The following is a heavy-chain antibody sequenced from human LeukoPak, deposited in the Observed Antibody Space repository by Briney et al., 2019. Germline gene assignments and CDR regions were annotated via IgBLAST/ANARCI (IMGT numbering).Heavy chain of an antibody. J-gene: IGHJ6*03. V-gene: IGHV4-59*01. Sequence: PSETQSLTCTVSGGVISGYYWSWIRQPPGKALECIGYVFYSGATNYNPSLKSRVTLSVATSKNLFSLKLTSVTAADTAVYYCARPMARGYYYMDVWGKGTMVTVSS. D-gene: IGHD5-24*01. CDR3: ARPMARGYYYMDV. CDR2: VFYSGAT. CDR1: GGVISGYY.